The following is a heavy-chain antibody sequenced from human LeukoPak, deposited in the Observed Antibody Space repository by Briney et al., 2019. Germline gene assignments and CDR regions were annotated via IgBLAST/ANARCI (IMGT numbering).Heavy chain of an antibody. J-gene: IGHJ4*02. V-gene: IGHV1-2*02. CDR1: GYTFTGYY. CDR3: ARTSGSYFPYYFDY. CDR2: INPNSGGT. D-gene: IGHD1-26*01. Sequence: ASVKVSCKASGYTFTGYYMHWVRQAPGQGLEWMGWINPNSGGTNYAQKFQGRVTMTRDTSISTAYMELSRLRSDDTAVYYCARTSGSYFPYYFDYWGQGTLVTVSS.